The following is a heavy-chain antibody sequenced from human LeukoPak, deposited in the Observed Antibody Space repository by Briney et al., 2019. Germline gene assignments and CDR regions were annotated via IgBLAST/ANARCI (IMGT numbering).Heavy chain of an antibody. CDR2: VSGGGGSA. D-gene: IGHD3-3*01. Sequence: GGSLRLSCVASGFTFSGYAMSWVRQAPGKGLEWVSAVSGGGGSAYYADSVKGRFTISRDNSKNTLYLQTNSLKVEDTAVYFCAKIGDYDFWSGPNAGHFDYWGQGTLVTVFS. CDR3: AKIGDYDFWSGPNAGHFDY. V-gene: IGHV3-23*01. J-gene: IGHJ4*02. CDR1: GFTFSGYA.